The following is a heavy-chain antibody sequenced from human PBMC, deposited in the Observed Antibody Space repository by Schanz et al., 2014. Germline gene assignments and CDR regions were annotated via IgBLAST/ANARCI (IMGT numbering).Heavy chain of an antibody. J-gene: IGHJ4*02. Sequence: EVQLVESGGGLVQPGGSLRLSCAASGFTFTNYAMSWVRQAPGKGLEWVSLISDSGDTAYYADSVKGRFTISRDNFKGALYLQMSSLRAEDTAVYYCAKVRYSSGWRGDYFDEWGQGTLVTVAS. CDR2: ISDSGDTA. CDR3: AKVRYSSGWRGDYFDE. CDR1: GFTFTNYA. D-gene: IGHD6-25*01. V-gene: IGHV3-23*04.